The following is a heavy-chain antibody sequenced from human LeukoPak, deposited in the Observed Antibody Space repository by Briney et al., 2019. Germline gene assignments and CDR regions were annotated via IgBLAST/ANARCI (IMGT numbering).Heavy chain of an antibody. CDR1: GGTFSSYA. J-gene: IGHJ4*02. V-gene: IGHV1-69*13. D-gene: IGHD2-21*01. CDR3: VRDSAYCGGDCRQFDY. CDR2: IIPRFATT. Sequence: SVKVSCKASGGTFSSYAPSWVRQAPGQGLEWMGGIIPRFATTKYGQTFQGRVTLTADESTSTAYMELSSLRSEDTAMYFCVRDSAYCGGDCRQFDYWGQGTLVTVSS.